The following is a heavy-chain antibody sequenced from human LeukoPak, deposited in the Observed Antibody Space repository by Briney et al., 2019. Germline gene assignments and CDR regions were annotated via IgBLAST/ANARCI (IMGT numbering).Heavy chain of an antibody. D-gene: IGHD1-26*01. CDR1: GFTFSSYG. V-gene: IGHV3-33*08. J-gene: IGHJ3*02. CDR2: TWYDGSYK. CDR3: ARQFDGSHPNAFDI. Sequence: GGSLRLSCAASGFTFSSYGMHWVRQAPGKRLEWVAVTWYDGSYKYYGDSVKGRFTISRDNSKNTLYLQMASLRVEDTAVYYCARQFDGSHPNAFDIWGQGTMVTVSS.